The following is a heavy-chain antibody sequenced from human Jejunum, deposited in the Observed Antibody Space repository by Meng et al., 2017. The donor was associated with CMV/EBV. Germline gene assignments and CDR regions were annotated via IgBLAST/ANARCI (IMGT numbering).Heavy chain of an antibody. CDR2: SSTSNGNT. CDR3: VRDFWSDFYAY. CDR1: GYTFTTYG. J-gene: IGHJ4*02. D-gene: IGHD3-3*01. Sequence: VQAVQSGEEGKKPGASVKVSCKTSGYTFTTYGISWVRQAPGQGLEWVGWSSTSNGNTHYAQKVQDRVTMTTDTSTSTAYMELRSLTSDDTAVYYCVRDFWSDFYAYWGQGTLVTVSS. V-gene: IGHV1-18*01.